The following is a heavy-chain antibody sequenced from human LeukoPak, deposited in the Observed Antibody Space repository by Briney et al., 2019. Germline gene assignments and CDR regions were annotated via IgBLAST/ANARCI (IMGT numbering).Heavy chain of an antibody. J-gene: IGHJ4*02. CDR3: ARGPRYSGSYYVVY. CDR1: GYTFTSYD. CDR2: MNPNSGNT. V-gene: IGHV1-8*01. D-gene: IGHD1-26*01. Sequence: ASVKVSCKASGYTFTSYDINWVRQATGQGLEWMGWMNPNSGNTGYAQKFQGRVTVTRNTSISTAYMELSSLRSEDTAVYYCARGPRYSGSYYVVYWGQGTLVTVSS.